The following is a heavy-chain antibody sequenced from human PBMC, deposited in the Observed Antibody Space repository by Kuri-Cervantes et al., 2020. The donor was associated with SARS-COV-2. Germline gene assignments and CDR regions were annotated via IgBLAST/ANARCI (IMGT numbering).Heavy chain of an antibody. CDR1: GFIFSDYY. V-gene: IGHV3-11*04. CDR2: IGPSGTTK. CDR3: ARDQQTRHWDSSDYYYYMDV. Sequence: GESLKISCTASGFIFSDYYMTWIRQAPGKGLEWVSNIGPSGTTKYYADSVKGRFTTSRDNAKNSLYLQMSSLRAEDTAVYYCARDQQTRHWDSSDYYYYMDVWGKGTTVTISS. J-gene: IGHJ6*03. D-gene: IGHD1-7*01.